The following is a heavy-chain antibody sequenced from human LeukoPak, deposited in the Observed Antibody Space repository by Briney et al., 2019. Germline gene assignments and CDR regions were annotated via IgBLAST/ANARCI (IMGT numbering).Heavy chain of an antibody. J-gene: IGHJ6*03. Sequence: SETLSLTCAVYGGSFSGYYWSWIRQPPGKGLEWIGSIYYSGSTYYNPSLESRVTISVEKSTHQFSLKLSSVTAAATAVYYCARDYYYYYYMDVWGKGTTVTVSS. V-gene: IGHV4-34*01. CDR1: GGSFSGYY. CDR2: IYYSGST. CDR3: ARDYYYYYYMDV.